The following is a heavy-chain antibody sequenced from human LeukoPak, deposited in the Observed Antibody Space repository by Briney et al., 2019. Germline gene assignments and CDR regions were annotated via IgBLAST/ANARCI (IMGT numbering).Heavy chain of an antibody. Sequence: GGSLSLSCTASGFTFSSSAMTWVHQAPRKGLEWVSFIPVSGDRTYYADSVKGRFTISRDSDKTTLHLQMNSLRVEDTAIYYCAKGPQLGSGYHPDYWGQGTLVTVSS. V-gene: IGHV3-23*01. J-gene: IGHJ4*02. CDR2: IPVSGDRT. CDR3: AKGPQLGSGYHPDY. D-gene: IGHD3-22*01. CDR1: GFTFSSSA.